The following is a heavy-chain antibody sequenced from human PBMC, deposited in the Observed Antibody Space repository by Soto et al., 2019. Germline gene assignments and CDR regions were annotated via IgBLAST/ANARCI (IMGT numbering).Heavy chain of an antibody. J-gene: IGHJ4*02. CDR2: IIPIFGTA. CDR1: GGTLSSYA. V-gene: IGHV1-69*01. D-gene: IGHD1-7*01. CDR3: ARSPGITGTWVDY. Sequence: QVQLVQSGAEVKKPGSSVKVSCKASGGTLSSYAISWVRQAPGQGLEWMGGIIPIFGTANYAQKFQGRVTITADESTSSAYMELSSLRSEDTALYYSARSPGITGTWVDYWGQGTLVTVSS.